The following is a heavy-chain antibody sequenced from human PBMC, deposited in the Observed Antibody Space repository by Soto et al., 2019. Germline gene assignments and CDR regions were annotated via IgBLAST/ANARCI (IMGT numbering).Heavy chain of an antibody. Sequence: SETLSLTCTVSGGSISSGDYYWSWIRQPPGKGLEWIGYIYYSGSTYYNPSLKSRVTISVDTSKNQFSLKLSSVTAADTAVYYYARGLGYYDSSGSFDYWGQGTLVTVSS. V-gene: IGHV4-30-4*01. CDR2: IYYSGST. J-gene: IGHJ4*02. CDR1: GGSISSGDYY. CDR3: ARGLGYYDSSGSFDY. D-gene: IGHD3-22*01.